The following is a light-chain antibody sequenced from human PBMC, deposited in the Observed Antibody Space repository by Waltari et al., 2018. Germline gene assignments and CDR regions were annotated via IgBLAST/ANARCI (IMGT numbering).Light chain of an antibody. J-gene: IGLJ1*01. CDR1: SRDVGGSPF. CDR3: CSYVDTYTYV. V-gene: IGLV2-11*01. Sequence: ALTQPRSVSGPPGQSVTISCTGTSRDVGGSPFVSWFQQLPGSAPKLLIYDVSDRPPGVPDRFSGSKSANTASLTISGLQAEDEADYYCCSYVDTYTYVFGPGTRVIVL. CDR2: DVS.